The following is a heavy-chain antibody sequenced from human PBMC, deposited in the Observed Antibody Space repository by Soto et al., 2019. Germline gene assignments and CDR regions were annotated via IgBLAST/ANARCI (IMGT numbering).Heavy chain of an antibody. V-gene: IGHV4-59*08. D-gene: IGHD3-22*01. CDR1: GGSISSNY. J-gene: IGHJ5*02. CDR3: ARLYYYDSSGYPNWFDP. Sequence: SETLSLTCTVSGGSISSNYWSWIRQPPGKGLEWIGYIYYSGSTNYNPSLKSRVTISVDTSKNQFSLKLSSVTAADTAVYYCARLYYYDSSGYPNWFDPWGQGTLVTSPQ. CDR2: IYYSGST.